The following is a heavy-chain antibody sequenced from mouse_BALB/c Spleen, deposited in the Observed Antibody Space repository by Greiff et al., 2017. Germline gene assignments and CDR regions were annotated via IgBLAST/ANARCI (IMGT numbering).Heavy chain of an antibody. J-gene: IGHJ2*01. CDR3: ARSATVVAGFDY. CDR2: ISSGSSTI. V-gene: IGHV5-17*02. D-gene: IGHD1-1*01. Sequence: EVKLMESGGGLVQPGGSRKLSCAASGFTFSSFGMHWVRQAPEKGLEWVAYISSGSSTIYYADTVKGRFTISRDNPKNTLFLQMTSLRSEDTAMYYCARSATVVAGFDYWGQGTTLTVSS. CDR1: GFTFSSFG.